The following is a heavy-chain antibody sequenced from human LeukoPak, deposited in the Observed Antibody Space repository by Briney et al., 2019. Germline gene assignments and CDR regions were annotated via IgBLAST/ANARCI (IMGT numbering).Heavy chain of an antibody. J-gene: IGHJ4*02. Sequence: PGGSLRLSCTASGFCFSSFGMRCVRQAPGKWLEWVAVISYGGNNKYYAGSVKGRFTISRDNSKNTVYLQMNSLRAEDTAVYYCAQVGRSYYFDYWGQGTLVTVSS. D-gene: IGHD2-15*01. V-gene: IGHV3-30-3*02. CDR2: ISYGGNNK. CDR3: AQVGRSYYFDY. CDR1: GFCFSSFG.